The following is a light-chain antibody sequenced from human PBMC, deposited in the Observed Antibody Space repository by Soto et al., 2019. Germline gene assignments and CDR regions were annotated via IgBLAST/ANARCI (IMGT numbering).Light chain of an antibody. CDR3: QSYNSGLGII. Sequence: DIQMTQSPPSLSPSVGDRVTITSRASQGISTYLGWHQQKPGKVPKVLIDSTSTLQPGVPSRFSGSGSGTDFTLNISILQPEDVATCCCQSYNSGLGIIFGPWTKVDIK. CDR2: STS. CDR1: QGISTY. V-gene: IGKV1-27*01. J-gene: IGKJ3*01.